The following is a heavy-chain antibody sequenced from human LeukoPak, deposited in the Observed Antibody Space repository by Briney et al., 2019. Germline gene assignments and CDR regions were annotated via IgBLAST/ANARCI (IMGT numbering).Heavy chain of an antibody. V-gene: IGHV3-23*01. CDR1: GITFGTYP. CDR2: MSGSGASI. D-gene: IGHD3-22*01. J-gene: IGHJ4*02. Sequence: GESLRLSCAASGITFGTYPMSWVRQAPGKGLEWVSAMSGSGASIYYADSVKGRSTISRDNSKNTLYLQMNSLRAEDTAVYFCAKVRLPMGDSGGYAKFDNWGQGTLVIVSS. CDR3: AKVRLPMGDSGGYAKFDN.